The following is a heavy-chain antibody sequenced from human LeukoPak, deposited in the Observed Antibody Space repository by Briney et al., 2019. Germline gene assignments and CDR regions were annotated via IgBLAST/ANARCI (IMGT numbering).Heavy chain of an antibody. CDR1: GGSISSYY. CDR3: ARRRWDLLWFGELASWFDP. J-gene: IGHJ5*02. D-gene: IGHD3-10*01. Sequence: SETLSLTCTVSGGSISSYYWSWIRQPPGKGLEWIGYIYYSGSTNYNPSLKSRVTISVDTSKNQFPLKLSSVTAADTAVYYCARRRWDLLWFGELASWFDPWGQGTLVTVSS. V-gene: IGHV4-59*08. CDR2: IYYSGST.